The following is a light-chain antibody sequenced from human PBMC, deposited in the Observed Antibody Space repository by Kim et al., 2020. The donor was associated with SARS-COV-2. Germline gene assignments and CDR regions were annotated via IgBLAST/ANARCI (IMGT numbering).Light chain of an antibody. J-gene: IGKJ5*01. Sequence: EIVLTQSPGTLSLSPGERGTLSCRAIQSVASSYLAWYQHKPGQAPRLLIYGASSWTTGIPDRFSGSGSGTDFTLTINRVEPEDLAVYYCQQYGTSPITFGQGTRLEIK. V-gene: IGKV3-20*01. CDR1: QSVASSY. CDR3: QQYGTSPIT. CDR2: GAS.